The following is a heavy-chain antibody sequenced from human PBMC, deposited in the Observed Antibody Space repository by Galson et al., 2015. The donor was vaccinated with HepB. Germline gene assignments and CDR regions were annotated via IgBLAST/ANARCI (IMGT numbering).Heavy chain of an antibody. D-gene: IGHD2-2*01. CDR2: VSGSGGST. V-gene: IGHV3-23*01. CDR1: GFTFSSYA. J-gene: IGHJ4*02. Sequence: SLRLSCAASGFTFSSYAMSWVRQAPGKGLEWVSAVSGSGGSTYYADSVKGRFTISRDNSNKTMYLHMNSLRAEDTAVYYCAKEGPTGIVVVPAAIEWGQGTLVTVSS. CDR3: AKEGPTGIVVVPAAIE.